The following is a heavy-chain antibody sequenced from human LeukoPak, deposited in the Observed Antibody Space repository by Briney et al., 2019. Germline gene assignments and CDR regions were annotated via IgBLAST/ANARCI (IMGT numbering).Heavy chain of an antibody. CDR3: ARGSVVTAIGFDY. J-gene: IGHJ4*02. Sequence: GGSLRLSCAASGFSFSSYRMNWVRQAPGKGLEWVSYISSSGSTIYYADSVKGRFTISRDNAKNSLYLQMNSLRAEDTAVYYCARGSVVTAIGFDYWGQGTLVTVSS. CDR1: GFSFSSYR. D-gene: IGHD2-21*02. CDR2: ISSSGSTI. V-gene: IGHV3-48*03.